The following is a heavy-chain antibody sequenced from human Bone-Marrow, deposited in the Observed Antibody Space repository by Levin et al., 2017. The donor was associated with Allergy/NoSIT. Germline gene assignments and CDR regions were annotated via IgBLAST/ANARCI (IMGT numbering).Heavy chain of an antibody. V-gene: IGHV3-43D*04. Sequence: GGSLRLSCAASGFMFDHYAMHWVRQAPGKGLEWVSVISWNGDSTFYADSVEGRFTISRDNSKHSVYLQMHSLRREDTAMYYCARDSRALGGVESFDHWGQGTLVTVSS. J-gene: IGHJ4*02. D-gene: IGHD1-26*01. CDR1: GFMFDHYA. CDR2: ISWNGDST. CDR3: ARDSRALGGVESFDH.